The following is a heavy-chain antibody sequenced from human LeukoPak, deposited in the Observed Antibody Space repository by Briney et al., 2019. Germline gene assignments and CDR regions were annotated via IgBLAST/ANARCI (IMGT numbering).Heavy chain of an antibody. Sequence: GGSLRLSCAASGFTFSSYSMNWVRQAPGKGLEWVSSISSSSSYIYYADSVKGRFTISRDNAKNSLYLQMNSLRAEDTAVYSCARNRGATGYYWVDYWGQGTLVTVSS. D-gene: IGHD3-22*01. CDR1: GFTFSSYS. CDR3: ARNRGATGYYWVDY. CDR2: ISSSSSYI. J-gene: IGHJ4*02. V-gene: IGHV3-21*01.